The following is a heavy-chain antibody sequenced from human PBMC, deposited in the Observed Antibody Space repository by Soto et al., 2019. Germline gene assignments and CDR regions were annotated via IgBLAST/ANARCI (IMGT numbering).Heavy chain of an antibody. Sequence: GGSLRLSCAASGFTFSSYSMNWVRQAPGKGLEWVSYISSSSSTIYYADSVKGRFTISRDNAKNSLYLQMNSLRAEDTAVYYCASNPAVYAIGAFYYYYYMDVWGKGTTVTVSS. J-gene: IGHJ6*03. CDR2: ISSSSSTI. CDR3: ASNPAVYAIGAFYYYYYMDV. V-gene: IGHV3-48*01. CDR1: GFTFSSYS. D-gene: IGHD2-8*01.